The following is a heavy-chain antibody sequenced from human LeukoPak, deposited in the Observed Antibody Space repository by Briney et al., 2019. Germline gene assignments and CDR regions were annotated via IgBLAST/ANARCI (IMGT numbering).Heavy chain of an antibody. J-gene: IGHJ6*02. D-gene: IGHD2-21*02. CDR1: GGTFSSYA. CDR2: IIPIFGTA. Sequence: SVKVSCTASGGTFSSYAISWVRQAPGQGLEWMGGIIPIFGTANYAQKFQGRVTITADESTSTAYMELSSLRSEDTAVYYCARDGVVVTAQYYYYGMDVWGQGTTVTVSS. CDR3: ARDGVVVTAQYYYYGMDV. V-gene: IGHV1-69*13.